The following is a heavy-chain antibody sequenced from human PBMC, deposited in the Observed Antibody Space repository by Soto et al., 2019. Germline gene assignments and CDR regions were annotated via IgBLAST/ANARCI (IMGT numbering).Heavy chain of an antibody. CDR1: GYTLSELS. CDR3: AIYSGYDSFDY. J-gene: IGHJ4*02. D-gene: IGHD5-12*01. Sequence: ASVKVSCKVSGYTLSELSRHWGRQAPGKGLEWMGGFDPEDGETIYAQKFQGRVTMTEDTSTDTAYMELSSLRSEDTAVYYCAIYSGYDSFDYWGQGTLVTVSS. V-gene: IGHV1-24*01. CDR2: FDPEDGET.